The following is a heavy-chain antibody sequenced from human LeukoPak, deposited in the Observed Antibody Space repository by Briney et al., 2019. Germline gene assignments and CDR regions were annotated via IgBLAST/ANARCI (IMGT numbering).Heavy chain of an antibody. CDR1: GYTFTGYY. Sequence: ASVRVSCKASGYTFTGYYIHWVRQAPGQGLEWMVWINPNSGGTNYAQKFQGRVTMTRDTSIDTAYMELRRLRSDDTAVYYCAREVAARHGVIDYWGQGTLVTVSS. D-gene: IGHD6-6*01. CDR2: INPNSGGT. CDR3: AREVAARHGVIDY. V-gene: IGHV1-2*02. J-gene: IGHJ4*02.